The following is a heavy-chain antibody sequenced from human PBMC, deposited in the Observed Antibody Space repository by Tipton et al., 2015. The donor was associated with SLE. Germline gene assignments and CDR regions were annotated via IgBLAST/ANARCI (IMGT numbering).Heavy chain of an antibody. V-gene: IGHV1-2*02. CDR3: VRENNVYDV. CDR2: VYPTNGDT. CDR1: GYTFTVYF. J-gene: IGHJ4*02. Sequence: QSGPEVKKPGASVKVSCEASGYTFTVYFIHWVRQAPGQGLEWMGWVYPTNGDTRYAEKFQGRVTMTRDTSVNTVYLELNRLRSDDTATYFCVRENNVYDVWGQGALVTVAS. D-gene: IGHD5/OR15-5a*01.